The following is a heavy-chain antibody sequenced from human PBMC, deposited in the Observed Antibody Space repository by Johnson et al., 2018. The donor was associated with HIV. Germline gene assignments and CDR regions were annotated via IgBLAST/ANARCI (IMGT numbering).Heavy chain of an antibody. CDR1: GFTFSDYY. CDR2: ISYDGSNK. V-gene: IGHV3-30-3*01. J-gene: IGHJ3*02. D-gene: IGHD6-19*01. CDR3: VRDQGSGWPTNAFDI. Sequence: QMQLVESGGGLVKPGGSLRLSCAASGFTFSDYYMSWIRQAPGKGLEWVAVISYDGSNKYYADSVKGRFTISRDNSKNTLYLQMNSLRAEDTAVYYCVRDQGSGWPTNAFDIWGRGTRVTVSS.